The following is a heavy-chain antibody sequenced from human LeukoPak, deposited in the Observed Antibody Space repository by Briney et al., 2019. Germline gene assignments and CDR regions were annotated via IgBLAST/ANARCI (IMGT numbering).Heavy chain of an antibody. D-gene: IGHD3-10*01. CDR2: INHSGIT. CDR3: AREGSYFGSGSPPLDY. Sequence: PSETLSLTCAVYGGSFSDHYWTWIRQAPGKGLEWIGEINHSGITNYNPSLKSRVTISVDTSKNQFSLKVSSVTAADTAVYYCAREGSYFGSGSPPLDYWGQGTLVTVSS. J-gene: IGHJ4*02. CDR1: GGSFSDHY. V-gene: IGHV4-34*01.